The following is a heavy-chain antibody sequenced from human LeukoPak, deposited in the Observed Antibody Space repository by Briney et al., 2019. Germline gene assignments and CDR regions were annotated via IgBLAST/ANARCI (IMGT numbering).Heavy chain of an antibody. CDR3: ANDDSGSY. CDR2: ISGSGGST. J-gene: IGHJ4*02. Sequence: PGGSLRLSCAASGFTFSSYAMSWVRQAPGKWLEWVSAISGSGGSTYYADSVKGRFTISRDNSKNTLYLQMNSVRAEVTAVYYCANDDSGSYSGQATLATVST. V-gene: IGHV3-23*01. D-gene: IGHD1-26*01. CDR1: GFTFSSYA.